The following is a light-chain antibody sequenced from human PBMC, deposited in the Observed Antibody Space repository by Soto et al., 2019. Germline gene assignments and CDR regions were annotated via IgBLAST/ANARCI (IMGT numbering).Light chain of an antibody. CDR2: EVS. Sequence: SALTQPASVSGSPGQSIAISRTGTTSDVGGYNYVSWYQQHPGKVPKLLIHEVSNRPSGVSNRLSGSKSGNTASLTISGLQAEDEADYYCLSKTSTISYVFGTGTKVTVL. V-gene: IGLV2-14*01. J-gene: IGLJ1*01. CDR3: LSKTSTISYV. CDR1: TSDVGGYNY.